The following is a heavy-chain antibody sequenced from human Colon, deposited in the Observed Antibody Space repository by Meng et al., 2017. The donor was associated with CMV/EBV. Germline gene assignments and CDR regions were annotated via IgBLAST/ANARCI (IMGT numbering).Heavy chain of an antibody. V-gene: IGHV3-7*01. CDR2: IKLDGGEK. J-gene: IGHJ4*02. CDR3: ARLKITMVRAWDS. CDR1: KFTFSKYW. Sequence: GGSLRLSCAASKFTFSKYWMSWVRQAPGKGLEWVANIKLDGGEKDYADSVKGRFTISRDDAKNSLYLQMNSLRAEDTAKYYCARLKITMVRAWDSWGPGTLVTVSS. D-gene: IGHD3-10*01.